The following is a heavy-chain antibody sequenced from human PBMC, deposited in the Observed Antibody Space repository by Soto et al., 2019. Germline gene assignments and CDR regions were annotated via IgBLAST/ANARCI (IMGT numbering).Heavy chain of an antibody. Sequence: ASLKVSCKASGYTFTGYYMHWVRQAPGQGLEWMGWINPNSGGTNYAQKFQGRVTMTRDTSISTAYMELSRLRSDDTAVYYCARARYSSGWYDYWGQGTLVTVSS. D-gene: IGHD6-19*01. CDR1: GYTFTGYY. CDR3: ARARYSSGWYDY. V-gene: IGHV1-2*02. J-gene: IGHJ4*02. CDR2: INPNSGGT.